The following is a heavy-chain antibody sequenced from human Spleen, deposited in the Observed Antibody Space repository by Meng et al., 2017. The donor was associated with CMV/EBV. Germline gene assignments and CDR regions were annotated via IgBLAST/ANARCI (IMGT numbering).Heavy chain of an antibody. Sequence: SVKVSCKASGGTFSSYAISWVRQAPGQGLEWMGGIIPIFATANYAQKFQGRVTITTDESTSTAYMELSSLRSEDTAVYYCARDYWQTRAFDIWGQGTMVTVSS. CDR3: ARDYWQTRAFDI. CDR2: IIPIFATA. D-gene: IGHD2-15*01. J-gene: IGHJ3*02. V-gene: IGHV1-69*05. CDR1: GGTFSSYA.